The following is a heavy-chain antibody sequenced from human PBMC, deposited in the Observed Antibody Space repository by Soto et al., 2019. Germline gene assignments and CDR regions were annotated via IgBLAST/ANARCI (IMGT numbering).Heavy chain of an antibody. CDR1: GGSISSGGYY. V-gene: IGHV4-31*03. CDR2: IYYSGST. D-gene: IGHD3-3*01. CDR3: ARRIFGVGSNWFDP. J-gene: IGHJ5*02. Sequence: SETLSLTCTVSGGSISSGGYYWSWIRQHPGKGLEWIGYIYYSGSTYYNPSLKSRVTISVDTSKNQFSLKLSSVTAADTAVYYCARRIFGVGSNWFDPWGQGTLVTVSS.